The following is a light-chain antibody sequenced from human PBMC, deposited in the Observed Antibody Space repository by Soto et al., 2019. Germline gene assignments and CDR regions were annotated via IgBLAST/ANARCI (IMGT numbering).Light chain of an antibody. CDR3: SSYTSSSSPDV. CDR1: SSDVGGYNY. V-gene: IGLV2-14*01. CDR2: EVS. J-gene: IGLJ1*01. Sequence: QSALTQPASVSGSPGQSITISCTGTSSDVGGYNYVSWYQQHPVKAPKLMIYEVSNRPSGVSNRFSGSKSGNTASLTISGLQAEDEADYFCSSYTSSSSPDVVGTGTKLTVL.